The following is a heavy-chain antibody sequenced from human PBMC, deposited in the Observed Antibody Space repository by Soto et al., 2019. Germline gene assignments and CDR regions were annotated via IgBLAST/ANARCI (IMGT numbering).Heavy chain of an antibody. D-gene: IGHD5-18*01. CDR1: GYSLTDHY. V-gene: IGHV1-2*04. J-gene: IGHJ6*02. CDR2: ISANSGGS. CDR3: ATCREEDTVMVKGMDV. Sequence: QVQLVQSGAEVKGPGASVKVSCKASGYSLTDHYISWVRQAPGQGLEWMGWISANSGGSNTAQKLQGWVTLTRETSINTVYMEMRSLTSDDTAVYYCATCREEDTVMVKGMDVRGQGTTVIVSS.